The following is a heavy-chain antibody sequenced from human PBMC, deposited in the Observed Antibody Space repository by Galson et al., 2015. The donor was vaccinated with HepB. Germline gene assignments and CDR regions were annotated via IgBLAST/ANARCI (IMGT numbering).Heavy chain of an antibody. CDR1: GGTFSSYT. Sequence: SVKVSCKASGGTFSSYTISWVRQAPGQGLEWMGRIIPILGIANYAQKFQGRVTITADKSTSTAYMELSSLRSEDTAVYYCARADAEYYDSSGYLREWGQGTLSPSPQ. J-gene: IGHJ4*02. CDR3: ARADAEYYDSSGYLRE. D-gene: IGHD3-22*01. V-gene: IGHV1-69*02. CDR2: IIPILGIA.